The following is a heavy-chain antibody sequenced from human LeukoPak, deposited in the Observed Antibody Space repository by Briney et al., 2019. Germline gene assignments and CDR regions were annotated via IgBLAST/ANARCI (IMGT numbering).Heavy chain of an antibody. CDR3: ARVAITIFGVVTPPYFDY. V-gene: IGHV4-30-2*01. J-gene: IGHJ4*02. D-gene: IGHD3-3*01. Sequence: SGSTYYNPSLKSRVTISVDRSKNQFSLKLSSVTAADTAVYYCARVAITIFGVVTPPYFDYWGQGTLVTVSS. CDR2: SGST.